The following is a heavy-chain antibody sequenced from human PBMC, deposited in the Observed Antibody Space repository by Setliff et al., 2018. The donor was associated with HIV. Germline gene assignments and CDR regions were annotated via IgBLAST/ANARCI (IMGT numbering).Heavy chain of an antibody. Sequence: SETLSLTCTVSGGSINSGGYYWVWIRQPALKGLEWIGRIYTSGLTNYNPSLKSRVTISVDTSKNQVSLKLSSVTASDTAVYYCARARYIVIRGDSGMDVWGPGTTVTVSS. CDR2: IYTSGLT. J-gene: IGHJ6*02. CDR3: ARARYIVIRGDSGMDV. V-gene: IGHV4-61*02. CDR1: GGSINSGGYY. D-gene: IGHD3-10*01.